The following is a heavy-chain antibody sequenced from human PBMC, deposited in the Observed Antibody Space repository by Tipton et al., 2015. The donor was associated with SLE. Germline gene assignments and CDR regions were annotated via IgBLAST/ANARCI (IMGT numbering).Heavy chain of an antibody. CDR1: GGSISTHS. D-gene: IGHD1-26*01. V-gene: IGHV4-59*11. CDR3: ARGEVGTTYDYYYYYYMDV. Sequence: TLSLTCSVSGGSISTHSWTWIRQPPGKGLQYIGYIYYTGSTNYSPSLKSRVTISVDTSKNQFSLKLSSVTAADTAVYYCARGEVGTTYDYYYYYYMDVWGKGTTVTVSS. J-gene: IGHJ6*03. CDR2: IYYTGST.